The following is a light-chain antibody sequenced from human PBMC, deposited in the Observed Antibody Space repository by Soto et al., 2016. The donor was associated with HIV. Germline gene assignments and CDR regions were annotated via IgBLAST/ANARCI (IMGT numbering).Light chain of an antibody. CDR1: SLSKQF. Sequence: SYELTQPASLSVSPGQTARITCTGDSLSKQFAFWYQQQPGQAPVLIIYKDTERPSGIPERFSGSNSRTTVTLTISGVLAEDEADYYCQSTDGSGTYVFGSGTKVTVL. CDR3: QSTDGSGTYV. J-gene: IGLJ1*01. CDR2: KDT. V-gene: IGLV3-25*03.